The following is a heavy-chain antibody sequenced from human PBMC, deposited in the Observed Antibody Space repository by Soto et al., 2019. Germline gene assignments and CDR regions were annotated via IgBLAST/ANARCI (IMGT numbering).Heavy chain of an antibody. J-gene: IGHJ4*02. V-gene: IGHV4-39*01. D-gene: IGHD3-22*01. Sequence: PSETLSLTCTVSGGSISSSSYYWGWIRQPPGKGLEWIGSIYYSGSTYYNPSLKSRVTISVDTSKNQFSLKLSSVTAADTAVYYCAISRDWYYYDSSGYYRYWGQGTLVTVSS. CDR2: IYYSGST. CDR1: GGSISSSSYY. CDR3: AISRDWYYYDSSGYYRY.